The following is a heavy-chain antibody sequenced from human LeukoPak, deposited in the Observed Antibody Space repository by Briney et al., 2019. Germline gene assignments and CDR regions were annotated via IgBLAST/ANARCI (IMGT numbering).Heavy chain of an antibody. D-gene: IGHD5-24*01. J-gene: IGHJ4*02. V-gene: IGHV3-23*01. CDR1: GFTFNNYA. Sequence: GGSLRLSCAASGFTFNNYAMNWVRQAPGKGLDWVSDISGSGGSTHYADSVKGRFTISRDNSKNTLNLQMNSLGAEDTAVYYCAKVGWLQDFDYWGQGTLVTVSS. CDR3: AKVGWLQDFDY. CDR2: ISGSGGST.